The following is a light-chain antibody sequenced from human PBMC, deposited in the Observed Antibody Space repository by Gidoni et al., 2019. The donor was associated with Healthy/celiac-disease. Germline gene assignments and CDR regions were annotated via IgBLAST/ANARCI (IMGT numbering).Light chain of an antibody. CDR1: QRLLYSSNSKNY. V-gene: IGKV4-1*01. Sequence: IVMTQSTDSLAVSLGERATINCKSSQRLLYSSNSKNYLAWYQQKPGQPPKLLIYWASTRESGVPDRFSGSGSGTDFTLTISSLQAEDVAVYYCQQYYSTPPLTFGGGPKVEIK. CDR2: WAS. CDR3: QQYYSTPPLT. J-gene: IGKJ4*01.